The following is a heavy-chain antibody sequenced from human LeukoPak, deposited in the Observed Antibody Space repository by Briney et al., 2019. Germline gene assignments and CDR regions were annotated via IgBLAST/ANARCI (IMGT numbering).Heavy chain of an antibody. CDR3: ASQTGTTSGSLY. J-gene: IGHJ4*02. Sequence: SETLSLTCAVYVGSFSGYNWSWIRQPPGKGLEWIGEINHSGSTNYNPSLKSRVTISVDTSKNQFSLKLSSVTAADTAVYYCASQTGTTSGSLYWGQGTLVTVSS. CDR1: VGSFSGYN. V-gene: IGHV4-34*01. CDR2: INHSGST. D-gene: IGHD1-7*01.